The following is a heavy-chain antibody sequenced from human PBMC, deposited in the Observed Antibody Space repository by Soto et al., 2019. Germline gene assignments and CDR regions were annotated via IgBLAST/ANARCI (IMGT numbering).Heavy chain of an antibody. Sequence: SETLSLTCTVSGGSISSTSYYWVWIRQPPGKGLEWIGSFYYSGSTYYNPSLKSRVTISGDTSENQFSLKLSSVTAADTAVYYCARQVVDGTVAGSGSFDYWGQGTLVT. V-gene: IGHV4-39*01. J-gene: IGHJ4*02. CDR1: GGSISSTSYY. D-gene: IGHD3-10*01. CDR2: FYYSGST. CDR3: ARQVVDGTVAGSGSFDY.